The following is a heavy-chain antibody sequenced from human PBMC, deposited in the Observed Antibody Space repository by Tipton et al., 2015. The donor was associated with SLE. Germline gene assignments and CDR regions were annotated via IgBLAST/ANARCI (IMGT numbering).Heavy chain of an antibody. D-gene: IGHD2-21*01. V-gene: IGHV3-23*01. J-gene: IGHJ3*02. Sequence: GSLRLSCAASGFTFSSYTMTWVRQAPGKGLEWVSGISSSGGRTCYADSVKGRFTISRDDSKNTLYLQMNSLRVEDTALYYCAREAYETAFDIWGQGTMVTVSS. CDR1: GFTFSSYT. CDR2: ISSSGGRT. CDR3: AREAYETAFDI.